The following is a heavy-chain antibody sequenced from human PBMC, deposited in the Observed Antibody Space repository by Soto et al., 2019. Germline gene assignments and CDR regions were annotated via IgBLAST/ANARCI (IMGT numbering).Heavy chain of an antibody. CDR2: VWHDGRYN. J-gene: IGHJ4*02. CDR3: ARELNSFGKTFDY. D-gene: IGHD5-18*01. CDR1: GFIFSNFG. V-gene: IGHV3-33*01. Sequence: QVQLVESGGGVVQPGGSLRLSCAASGFIFSNFGMHWVRHVPGKGLEWVAAVWHDGRYNFLADAVRGRFTIYRDNSKDTLYLQMNSLTAGDTAIYYCARELNSFGKTFDYWGQGISVTVS.